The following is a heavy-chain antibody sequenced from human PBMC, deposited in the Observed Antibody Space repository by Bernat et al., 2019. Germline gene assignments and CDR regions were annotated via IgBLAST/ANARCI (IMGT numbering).Heavy chain of an antibody. CDR3: ARGGGVCSSTSCYAGWFDP. V-gene: IGHV4-59*01. D-gene: IGHD2-2*01. Sequence: QVQLQESGPGLVKPSETLSLTCTVSGGSISSYYWSWIRQPPGKGLEWIGYIYCSGSTNYNPSLKSRVTISVEQSKNQFSLKLSSVTAADTAVYYCARGGGVCSSTSCYAGWFDPWGQGTLVTVSS. J-gene: IGHJ5*02. CDR1: GGSISSYY. CDR2: IYCSGST.